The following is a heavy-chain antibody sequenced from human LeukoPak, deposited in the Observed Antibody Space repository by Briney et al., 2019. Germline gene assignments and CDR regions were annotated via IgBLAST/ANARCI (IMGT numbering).Heavy chain of an antibody. CDR3: ARAVIVSASLMGGYYYYMDV. Sequence: ASVKVSCKASNYIFSSYAITWVRQAPGQGLEWMGWISIYNGNTNYAQNLQGRVTMTTDTSTNTAYMELRSLISDDTAVYYCARAVIVSASLMGGYYYYMDVWGTGTTVTVSS. V-gene: IGHV1-18*01. D-gene: IGHD2-2*01. CDR1: NYIFSSYA. J-gene: IGHJ6*03. CDR2: ISIYNGNT.